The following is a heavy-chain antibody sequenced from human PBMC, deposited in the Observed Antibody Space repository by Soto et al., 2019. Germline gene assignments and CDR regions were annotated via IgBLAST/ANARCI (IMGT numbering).Heavy chain of an antibody. CDR1: GGSVSSGSYY. CDR3: ASMDSGYDRYYFDY. CDR2: IYYSGST. Sequence: QVQLQESGPGLVKPSETLSLTCTVSGGSVSSGSYYWSWIRQPPGKGLEWIGYIYYSGSTNYNPALKRRVTISVDTSKNQFALKLSSVTAADTAVYYCASMDSGYDRYYFDYWGQGTLVTVSS. V-gene: IGHV4-61*01. D-gene: IGHD5-12*01. J-gene: IGHJ4*02.